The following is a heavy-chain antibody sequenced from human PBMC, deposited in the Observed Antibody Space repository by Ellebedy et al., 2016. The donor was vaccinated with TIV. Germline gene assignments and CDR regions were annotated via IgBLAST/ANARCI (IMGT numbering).Heavy chain of an antibody. Sequence: GESLKISCAASGFTFSNYWMHWVRQAPGKGLVWVSRIDTDGTNTNYADSVKGRFTISRDNAKNKLYLQMDSLRAEDTAVYYCARDLSSSWYRYFDYWGQGALVTVSS. V-gene: IGHV3-74*01. D-gene: IGHD6-13*01. CDR2: IDTDGTNT. CDR1: GFTFSNYW. J-gene: IGHJ4*02. CDR3: ARDLSSSWYRYFDY.